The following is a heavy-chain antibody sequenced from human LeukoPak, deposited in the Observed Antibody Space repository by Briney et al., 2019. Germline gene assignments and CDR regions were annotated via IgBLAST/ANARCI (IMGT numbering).Heavy chain of an antibody. CDR3: ARDRCSSTSCYTGAFDI. V-gene: IGHV4-39*07. Sequence: SETLSLTCTVSGGSISSSSYYWGWIRQPPGKGLEWIGSIYYSGSTYYNPSLKSRVTISVDTSKNQFSLKLSSVTAADTAVYYCARDRCSSTSCYTGAFDIWGQGTMVTVSS. D-gene: IGHD2-2*02. CDR2: IYYSGST. CDR1: GGSISSSSYY. J-gene: IGHJ3*02.